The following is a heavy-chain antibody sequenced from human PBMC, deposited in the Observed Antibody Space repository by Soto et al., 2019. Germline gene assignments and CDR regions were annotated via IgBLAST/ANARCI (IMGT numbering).Heavy chain of an antibody. CDR3: AKDAPYDFWSGSRGHYFDY. CDR2: ISYDGSNK. J-gene: IGHJ4*02. V-gene: IGHV3-30*18. Sequence: GSLRLSCAASGFTFSSYGMHWVRQAPGKGLEWVAVISYDGSNKYYADSVKGRFTISRDNSKNTLYLQMNSLRAEDTAVYYCAKDAPYDFWSGSRGHYFDYWGQGTLVTVSS. D-gene: IGHD3-3*01. CDR1: GFTFSSYG.